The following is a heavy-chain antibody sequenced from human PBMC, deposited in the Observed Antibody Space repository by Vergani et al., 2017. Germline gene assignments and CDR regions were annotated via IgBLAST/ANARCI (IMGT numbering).Heavy chain of an antibody. D-gene: IGHD1-26*01. V-gene: IGHV1-18*04. CDR2: ISVYNGET. J-gene: IGHJ4*02. CDR3: ARDRGNSGDYNFDY. CDR1: GYTFRNYG. Sequence: QVQLVQSGAEVKKPGASVKVFCEGPGYTFRNYGISWVRQAPGEGLEWLGWISVYNGETKFAQKFQGRVTLTRDTSTDTAYMEMGSLRSDDTAVYYCARDRGNSGDYNFDYWGQGTLVTVSS.